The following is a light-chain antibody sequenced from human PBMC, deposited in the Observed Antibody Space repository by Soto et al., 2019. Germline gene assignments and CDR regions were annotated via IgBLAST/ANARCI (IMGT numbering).Light chain of an antibody. J-gene: IGKJ5*01. CDR3: PQSYRTLIT. Sequence: DIEMTQSPSSLSASVGAXAPPTCRASQSISSYVNWSQQKPGKAPKLLIYAASSLQSGVPSRFSGSGSGTDFTLTISSLQHEDFATYYCPQSYRTLITFGQGTRLEF. CDR1: QSISSY. V-gene: IGKV1-39*01. CDR2: AAS.